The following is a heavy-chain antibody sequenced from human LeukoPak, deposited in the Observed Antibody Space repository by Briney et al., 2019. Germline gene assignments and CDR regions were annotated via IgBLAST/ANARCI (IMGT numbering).Heavy chain of an antibody. D-gene: IGHD2-21*02. Sequence: GGSLRLSCAASGFTFSSYAMSWVRQAPGKGLEWVSAISSSGGSTYYADSVKGRFTISRDNSKNTLYLQMNSLRAEDTAVYYCAKDFRQVTAAVGDYWGQGTLVTVSS. CDR2: ISSSGGST. CDR1: GFTFSSYA. V-gene: IGHV3-23*01. J-gene: IGHJ4*02. CDR3: AKDFRQVTAAVGDY.